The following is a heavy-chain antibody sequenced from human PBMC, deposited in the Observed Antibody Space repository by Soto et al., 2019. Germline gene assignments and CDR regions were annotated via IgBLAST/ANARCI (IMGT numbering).Heavy chain of an antibody. Sequence: QVQLVQSGAEVKKPGASVKVSCKASGYTFSTYGISWVRQAPGQGLEWMGWINGYNGNTNSAPKLQGRITMTTDTSTTTAYMELRSLRSDDTAVYYCARMGDVPYYYYGMDVWGQGTTVTVSS. J-gene: IGHJ6*02. CDR2: INGYNGNT. CDR3: ARMGDVPYYYYGMDV. V-gene: IGHV1-18*01. D-gene: IGHD3-16*01. CDR1: GYTFSTYG.